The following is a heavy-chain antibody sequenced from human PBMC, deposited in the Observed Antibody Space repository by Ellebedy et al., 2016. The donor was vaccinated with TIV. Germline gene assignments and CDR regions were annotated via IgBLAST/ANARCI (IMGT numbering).Heavy chain of an antibody. CDR1: GFPFSRYW. J-gene: IGHJ6*02. CDR2: IKQDGSEQ. V-gene: IGHV3-7*01. CDR3: ARDRPLGLLSPYYYYGMDV. D-gene: IGHD3-3*01. Sequence: GESLKISCAASGFPFSRYWMSWVRQAPGKGLEWVANIKQDGSEQYSVDSVKGRFTISRDNAKNSLYLQMNSLRAEDTAVYYCARDRPLGLLSPYYYYGMDVWGQGTTVTVSS.